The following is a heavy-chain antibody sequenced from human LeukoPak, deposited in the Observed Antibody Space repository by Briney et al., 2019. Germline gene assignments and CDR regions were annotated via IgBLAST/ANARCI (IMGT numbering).Heavy chain of an antibody. CDR1: GASSSSYY. CDR2: MYYDGRT. Sequence: SETLSLTCTVSGASSSSYYWSWIRQPPGKGLEWIGYMYYDGRTNSNPSLKSRLTMSVDTSKNQFSLKLTSVTAADTAVYYCVRYTNNWFDPWGQGTLVTVSS. V-gene: IGHV4-59*08. D-gene: IGHD2-2*02. CDR3: VRYTNNWFDP. J-gene: IGHJ5*02.